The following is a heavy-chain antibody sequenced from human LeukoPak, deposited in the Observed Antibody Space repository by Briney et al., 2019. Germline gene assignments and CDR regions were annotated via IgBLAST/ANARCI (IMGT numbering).Heavy chain of an antibody. CDR2: IYYSGSA. J-gene: IGHJ6*03. V-gene: IGHV4-31*03. D-gene: IGHD5-18*01. CDR3: AREELVTTYYYYYYYMDV. CDR1: GGSISSGGYY. Sequence: PSETLSLTCTVSGGSISSGGYYWSWIRQHPGKGLEWIGYIYYSGSAYYNPSLKSRVTISVDTSKNQFSLKLSSVTAADTAVYYCAREELVTTYYYYYYYMDVWGKGTTVTVSS.